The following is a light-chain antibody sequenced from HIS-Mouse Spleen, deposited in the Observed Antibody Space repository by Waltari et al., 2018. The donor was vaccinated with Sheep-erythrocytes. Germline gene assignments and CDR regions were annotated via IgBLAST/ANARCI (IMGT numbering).Light chain of an antibody. Sequence: QSALTQPRSVSGSPGQSVTISCTGTSSDVGGYNQVSWYQQHPGKAPKLMIYDVSKRPSGVPDRFSGSKSGNTASLTISGLQAEDEAYYYCCSYAGSYNHVFATGTKVTVL. J-gene: IGLJ1*01. CDR3: CSYAGSYNHV. V-gene: IGLV2-11*01. CDR2: DVS. CDR1: SSDVGGYNQ.